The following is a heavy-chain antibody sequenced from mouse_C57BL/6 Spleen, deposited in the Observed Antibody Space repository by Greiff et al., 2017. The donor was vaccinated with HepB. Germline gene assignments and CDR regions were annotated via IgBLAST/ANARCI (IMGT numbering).Heavy chain of an antibody. J-gene: IGHJ4*01. V-gene: IGHV1-64*01. CDR1: GYTFTSYW. CDR3: ARTYSNYVYAMDY. D-gene: IGHD2-5*01. CDR2: VHPNSGST. Sequence: QVQLQQPGAELVKPGASVKLSCKASGYTFTSYWMHWVKQRPGQGLEWIGMVHPNSGSTNYNEKFKSKATLTVDKSSSTAYMQLSSLTSEDSAVYYCARTYSNYVYAMDYWGQGTSVTVSS.